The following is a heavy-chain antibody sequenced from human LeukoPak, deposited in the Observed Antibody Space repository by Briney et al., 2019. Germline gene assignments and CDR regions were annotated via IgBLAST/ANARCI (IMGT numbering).Heavy chain of an antibody. J-gene: IGHJ5*02. CDR3: ARSPNCGGDCS. CDR1: GFXFSTYW. D-gene: IGHD2-21*02. Sequence: GGSLRLSCAVSGFXFSTYWMHWVRQAPGKGLVWVYRIDSDGRRTSYADSVKGRFTISRDNAKNIMYLQMNSLRAEDTAVYYCARSPNCGGDCSWGQGTLVTVS. CDR2: IDSDGRRT. V-gene: IGHV3-74*01.